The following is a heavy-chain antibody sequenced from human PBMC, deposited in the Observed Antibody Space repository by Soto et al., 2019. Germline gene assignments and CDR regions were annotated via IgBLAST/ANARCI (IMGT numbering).Heavy chain of an antibody. CDR1: GFTFTSSA. V-gene: IGHV1-58*01. D-gene: IGHD3-3*01. CDR2: IVVGSGNT. Sequence: ASVKVSCKASGFTFTSSAVQWVRQARGQRLEWIGWIVVGSGNTNYAQKFQERVTITRDMSTSTAYMELSSLRSEDTAVYYCAARTYYDFWSGYRFFDYWGQGTLVTVSS. CDR3: AARTYYDFWSGYRFFDY. J-gene: IGHJ4*02.